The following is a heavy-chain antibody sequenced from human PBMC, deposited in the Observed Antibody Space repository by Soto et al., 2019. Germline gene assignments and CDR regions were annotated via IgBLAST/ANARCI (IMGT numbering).Heavy chain of an antibody. J-gene: IGHJ4*02. V-gene: IGHV1-2*02. CDR1: GYTFTGYY. D-gene: IGHD5-12*01. CDR2: INPNNGDT. Sequence: QVQLVQSGAEVKKPGASVKVSCKASGYTFTGYYSHWVRQAPGQGLEWMGWINPNNGDTNYAQRFQGRVSMTRDTSTSTAYMELSSLRFDDTAVYYCARHSGYDYVFDYWGQGTLVTVSS. CDR3: ARHSGYDYVFDY.